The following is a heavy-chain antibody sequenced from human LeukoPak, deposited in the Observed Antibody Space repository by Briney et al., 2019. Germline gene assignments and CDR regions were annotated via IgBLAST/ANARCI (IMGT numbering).Heavy chain of an antibody. J-gene: IGHJ4*02. CDR1: GFTFSSNS. V-gene: IGHV3-23*01. Sequence: AGGSLRLSCAASGFTFSSNSMNWVRQAPGRGLEWVSVITNNGATTYYADSVKGRFTISRDNSKNMLYLQMNSLRAEDTAVYYCAKDWGYGSGTYYPHWGQGTLVTVSS. CDR2: ITNNGATT. D-gene: IGHD3-10*01. CDR3: AKDWGYGSGTYYPH.